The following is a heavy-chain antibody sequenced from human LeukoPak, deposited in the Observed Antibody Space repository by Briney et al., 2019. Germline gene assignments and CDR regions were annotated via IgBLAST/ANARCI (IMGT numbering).Heavy chain of an antibody. CDR1: GVSFTNYY. V-gene: IGHV4-4*07. CDR3: ARDLTARGSFDY. CDR2: NYPTGDT. J-gene: IGHJ4*02. Sequence: SETLSLTCSVSGVSFTNYYWSWVRQPAGKRLEWIGRNYPTGDTIYNPALKSRVTMSVDMSKNHLSLKLTSVTAADAAVYYCARDLTARGSFDYWGQGILASVSS. D-gene: IGHD3-16*01.